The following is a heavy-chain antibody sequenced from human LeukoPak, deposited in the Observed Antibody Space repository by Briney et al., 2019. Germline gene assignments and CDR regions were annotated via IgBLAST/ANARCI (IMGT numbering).Heavy chain of an antibody. D-gene: IGHD3-22*01. CDR1: GFTFSSYA. CDR3: AKDSGYYYDSSGYWDAFDI. CDR2: ISYGGSDK. J-gene: IGHJ3*02. V-gene: IGHV3-30*04. Sequence: GGSLRLSCAASGFTFSSYAMHWVRQAPGKGLEWVALISYGGSDKYNVDSVQGRFTISRDNSKNTLYLQMNSLRPEDTAMYYCAKDSGYYYDSSGYWDAFDIWGQGTMVTVSS.